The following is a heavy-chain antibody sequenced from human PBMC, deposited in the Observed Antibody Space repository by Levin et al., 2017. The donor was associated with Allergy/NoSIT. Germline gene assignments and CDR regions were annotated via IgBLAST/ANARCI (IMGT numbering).Heavy chain of an antibody. CDR2: IESKNDGETT. J-gene: IGHJ4*02. V-gene: IGHV3-15*04. CDR3: FNNWFGY. Sequence: GGSLRLSCAASGFTFRDAWMNWVRQAPGTGLEWVGRIESKNDGETTDYAAPVKGRFTISRDDSKNTLFLQMNSLKTEDTAVYYCFNNWFGYWGQGTLVTVSS. CDR1: GFTFRDAW. D-gene: IGHD1-1*01.